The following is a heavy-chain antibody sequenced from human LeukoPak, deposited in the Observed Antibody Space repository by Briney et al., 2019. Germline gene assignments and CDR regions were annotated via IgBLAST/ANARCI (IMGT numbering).Heavy chain of an antibody. CDR1: GFTFSTYP. CDR2: ISGSGDST. CDR3: AKERTQTTSFDY. Sequence: PGGSLRLSCAASGFTFSTYPMSWVRQAPGKGLEWVSTISGSGDSTYYADSVKGRFTISRDNSKNTLYLQMNSLRAEDTTVYYCAKERTQTTSFDYWGQGTLVTVSS. D-gene: IGHD2/OR15-2a*01. V-gene: IGHV3-23*01. J-gene: IGHJ4*02.